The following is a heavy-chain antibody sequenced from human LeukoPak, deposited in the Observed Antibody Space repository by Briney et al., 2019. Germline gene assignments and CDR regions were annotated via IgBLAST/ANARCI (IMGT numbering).Heavy chain of an antibody. V-gene: IGHV3-15*01. CDR1: GFPFRNAW. CDR3: TTTYYYGSGIYTGY. J-gene: IGHJ4*02. Sequence: GGSLRLSCVASGFPFRNAWVSWVRQAPGKGLEWVSRIKSKVDGGTTDYAAPVKGRFTFSRDDSKNTLYLQMNSLKSDDTAVYYCTTTYYYGSGIYTGYWGQGTLVTVSS. D-gene: IGHD3-10*01. CDR2: IKSKVDGGTT.